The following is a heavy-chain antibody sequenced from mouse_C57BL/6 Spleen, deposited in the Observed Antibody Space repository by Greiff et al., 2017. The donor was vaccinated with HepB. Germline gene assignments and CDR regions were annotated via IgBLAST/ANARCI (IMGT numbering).Heavy chain of an antibody. J-gene: IGHJ2*01. CDR2: IHPSDSDT. V-gene: IGHV1-74*01. D-gene: IGHD1-1*01. CDR1: GYTFTSYW. Sequence: QVQLQQPGAELVKPGASVKVSCKASGYTFTSYWMHWVKQRPGQGLEWIGRIHPSDSDTNYNQKFKGKATLTVDKSSSTAYMHLSSLTSEDSAVFYCAISYHYYVSGFGYWGQVTTLTVSS. CDR3: AISYHYYVSGFGY.